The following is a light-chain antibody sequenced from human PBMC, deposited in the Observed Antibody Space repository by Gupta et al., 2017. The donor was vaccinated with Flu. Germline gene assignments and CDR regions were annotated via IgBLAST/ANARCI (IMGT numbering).Light chain of an antibody. CDR3: QQRNNSPYMYT. Sequence: IESTQSPATLSLSPGKRATLSCRASQSVSSYLAWYHQKPGQAPKLLIYDASNRATAIPSRCSGSGAATAFSIPIISREQEDFSVYYCQQRNNSPYMYTFGQGTKLEIK. CDR2: DAS. J-gene: IGKJ2*01. V-gene: IGKV3-11*01. CDR1: QSVSSY.